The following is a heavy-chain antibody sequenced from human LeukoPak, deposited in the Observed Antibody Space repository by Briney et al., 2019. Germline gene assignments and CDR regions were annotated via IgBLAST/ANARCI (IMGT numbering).Heavy chain of an antibody. D-gene: IGHD1-14*01. V-gene: IGHV3-7*01. J-gene: IGHJ4*02. CDR2: IKEDGSEK. CDR1: GFTFSSYW. Sequence: GGSLRLSCAASGFTFSSYWMSWVRQAPGKGLEWVANIKEDGSEKYYVDSVKGRFTISRDDAKNSLYLQMNSLRAEDTAIYYCVRDPDALDYWGQGTLVTVSS. CDR3: VRDPDALDY.